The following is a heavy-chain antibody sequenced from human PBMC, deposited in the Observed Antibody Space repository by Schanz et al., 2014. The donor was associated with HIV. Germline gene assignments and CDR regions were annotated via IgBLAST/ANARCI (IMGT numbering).Heavy chain of an antibody. CDR3: ATDLSSSWFFDN. V-gene: IGHV3-23*01. CDR2: ISGSGGST. CDR1: GFIFSTYA. J-gene: IGHJ4*02. D-gene: IGHD6-13*01. Sequence: EVQLLESGGGLVQPGGSLRLSCGASGFIFSTYAMSWVRQAPGKGLQWVSGISGSGGSTYYADSVKGRFSVSRDNAKNSLYLQMNSLRAEDTAVYFCATDLSSSWFFDNWGQGTLVTVSS.